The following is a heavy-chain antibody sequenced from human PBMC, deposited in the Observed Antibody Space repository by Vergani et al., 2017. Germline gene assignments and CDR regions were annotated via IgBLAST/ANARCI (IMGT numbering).Heavy chain of an antibody. CDR3: ARDYDFWSGYFIDY. Sequence: EVQLLESGGGLVQPGGSLRLSCAASGFTFSSYAMSWVRQAPGKGLEWVSAISGSGGSTYYADSVKGRFTISRDNSKNSLYLQMNSLRAEDTAVYYCARDYDFWSGYFIDYWGQGTLVTVSS. V-gene: IGHV3-23*01. D-gene: IGHD3-3*01. J-gene: IGHJ4*02. CDR2: ISGSGGST. CDR1: GFTFSSYA.